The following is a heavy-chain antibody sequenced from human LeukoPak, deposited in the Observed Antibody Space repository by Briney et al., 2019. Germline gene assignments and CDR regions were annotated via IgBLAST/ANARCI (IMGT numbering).Heavy chain of an antibody. CDR1: GGSITSHF. J-gene: IGHJ4*02. CDR2: ISYSGST. V-gene: IGHV4-59*08. Sequence: SETLSLTCTVSGGSITSHFWSWIRHPPGKGLEWIGYISYSGSTNYNSSLKSRVTISVDTSKNQFSLKVSSVTAADTAVYYCARIYDSSDYSTYYFDYWGQGTLVTVSS. D-gene: IGHD3-22*01. CDR3: ARIYDSSDYSTYYFDY.